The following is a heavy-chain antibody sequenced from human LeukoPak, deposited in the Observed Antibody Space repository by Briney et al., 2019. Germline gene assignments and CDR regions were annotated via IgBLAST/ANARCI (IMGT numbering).Heavy chain of an antibody. CDR2: IKSKTDGGTT. CDR1: GLTLSGAW. CDR3: TTGYGSSRYY. Sequence: NPGGSLRLSCAASGLTLSGAWMSWVRQAPGKGLEWVGQIKSKTDGGTTDYAAPVKGRFTISRPDSKNTLYLQMNTLKTEDTGVYYCTTGYGSSRYYWGQGTLVTVSS. V-gene: IGHV3-15*01. J-gene: IGHJ4*02. D-gene: IGHD6-13*01.